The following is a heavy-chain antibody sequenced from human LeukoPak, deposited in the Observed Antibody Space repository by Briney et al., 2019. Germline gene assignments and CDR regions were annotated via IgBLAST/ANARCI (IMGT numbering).Heavy chain of an antibody. Sequence: SETLSLTCAVYGGSFSGYYWSWIRQPAGKGLEWIGRIYTSGSTNYNPSLKSRVTMSVDTSKNQFSLKLSSVTAADTAVYYCAREGNYYDSSGQVDYWGQGTLVTVSS. D-gene: IGHD3-22*01. J-gene: IGHJ4*02. CDR2: IYTSGST. V-gene: IGHV4-4*07. CDR1: GGSFSGYY. CDR3: AREGNYYDSSGQVDY.